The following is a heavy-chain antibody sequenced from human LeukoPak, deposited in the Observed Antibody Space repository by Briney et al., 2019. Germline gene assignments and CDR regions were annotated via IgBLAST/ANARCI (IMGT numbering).Heavy chain of an antibody. D-gene: IGHD6-13*01. V-gene: IGHV1-69*05. J-gene: IGHJ6*03. CDR3: ASRFTARQLVPADYYHMDV. CDR2: IIPISGTT. Sequence: SVKVSCKASGVSFRVYTINWVRQDPGQGLEWMGAIIPISGTTNYAQRLQGRVTLTMDDSATTAFMEMSSLRSEDTAVYYCASRFTARQLVPADYYHMDVWGKGTTVFVSS. CDR1: GVSFRVYT.